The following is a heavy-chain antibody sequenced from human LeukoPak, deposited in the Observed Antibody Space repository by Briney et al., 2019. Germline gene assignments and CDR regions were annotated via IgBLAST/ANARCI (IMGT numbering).Heavy chain of an antibody. CDR2: ISGSGTDI. D-gene: IGHD3-10*01. CDR3: TRDPRVLDY. J-gene: IGHJ4*02. V-gene: IGHV3-11*04. Sequence: GGALRLSCEASGFTFSDYYMTWMRQAPGKGLEWVSYISGSGTDILYADSVKGRFTMSRDNAKNSLYLQMNSLRTEDTAVYYCTRDPRVLDYWGQGTLVTVSS. CDR1: GFTFSDYY.